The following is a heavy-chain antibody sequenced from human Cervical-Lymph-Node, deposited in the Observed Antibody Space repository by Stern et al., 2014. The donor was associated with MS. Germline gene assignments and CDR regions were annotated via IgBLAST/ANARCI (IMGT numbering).Heavy chain of an antibody. CDR2: IWYDGSKK. Sequence: VQLVESGGGVVQPGRSLRLSCAASGFTFSSYGMHWVRQAPGKGLEWVAVIWYDGSKKDYADSVKGRFTISRDNSKNTLYLQMNSLRVEDSAVFYCARLGVGVRGLDCWGQGTLVTVSS. J-gene: IGHJ4*02. D-gene: IGHD3-10*01. CDR1: GFTFSSYG. V-gene: IGHV3-33*01. CDR3: ARLGVGVRGLDC.